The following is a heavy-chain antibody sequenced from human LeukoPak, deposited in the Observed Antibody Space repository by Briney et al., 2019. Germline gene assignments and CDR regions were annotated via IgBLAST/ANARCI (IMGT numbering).Heavy chain of an antibody. CDR1: GGSFSGYY. Sequence: SETLSLTCAVYGGSFSGYYWSWIRQPPGKGLEWIGEINHSGSTNYNPSLKSRVTISVDTSKNQFSLKLSSVTAADTAVYYCARGRRAVVMTAIFNYWGQGTLVTVSS. CDR2: INHSGST. D-gene: IGHD2-21*02. V-gene: IGHV4-34*01. CDR3: ARGRRAVVMTAIFNY. J-gene: IGHJ4*02.